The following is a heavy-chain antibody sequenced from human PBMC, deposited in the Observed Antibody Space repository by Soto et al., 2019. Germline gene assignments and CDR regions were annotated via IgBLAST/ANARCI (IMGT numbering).Heavy chain of an antibody. J-gene: IGHJ4*02. CDR2: IYYSGST. V-gene: IGHV4-59*08. Sequence: SETLSLTCTVSGGYISSYYWSWIRQPPGKGLEWIGYIYYSGSTNYNPSPKSRVTISVDTSKNQFSLKLSSVTAADTAVYYCASIAVAGTGLDYWGQGTLVTVSS. D-gene: IGHD6-19*01. CDR1: GGYISSYY. CDR3: ASIAVAGTGLDY.